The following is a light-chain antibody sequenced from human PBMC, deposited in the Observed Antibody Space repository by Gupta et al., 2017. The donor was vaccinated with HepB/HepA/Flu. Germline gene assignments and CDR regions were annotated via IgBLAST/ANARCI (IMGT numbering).Light chain of an antibody. CDR1: QSVQSY. Sequence: EIVLTQFPATLSLSPGERATLSCRASQSVQSYLAWYQQRAGQAPRLLIYGASSRANGIPARFSGSGSGTDFTLTSSRREPEDFAIYYWQQGSSLPPFGGGTLVEMK. CDR2: GAS. CDR3: QQGSSLPP. J-gene: IGKJ4*01. V-gene: IGKV3-11*01.